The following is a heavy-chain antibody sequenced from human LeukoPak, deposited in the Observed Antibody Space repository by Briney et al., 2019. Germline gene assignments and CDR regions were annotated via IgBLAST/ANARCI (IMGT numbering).Heavy chain of an antibody. CDR2: IYPGDSDT. Sequence: GESLKISCKGSGYSFTSYWIGWVRQMPGKGLEWMGIIYPGDSDTRYSPSFQGQVTISADKSISTAYLQWSSLKASDTAMYYCARSIAVAATSGDAFDIWGQGTMVTVSS. V-gene: IGHV5-51*01. CDR1: GYSFTSYW. CDR3: ARSIAVAATSGDAFDI. D-gene: IGHD6-19*01. J-gene: IGHJ3*02.